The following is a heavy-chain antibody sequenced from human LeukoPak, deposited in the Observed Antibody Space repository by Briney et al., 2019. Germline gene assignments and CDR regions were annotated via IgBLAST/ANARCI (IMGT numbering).Heavy chain of an antibody. D-gene: IGHD6-19*01. Sequence: GGSLRLSCAASGFTFDDYGMNWVRQAPGKGLEWISGINWNGGSTGYADSVKGRFTISRDNAKNSLYLQMNSLRAEDTALYYCARGWSRLVRALSVYWGQGTLVTVSS. CDR3: ARGWSRLVRALSVY. J-gene: IGHJ4*02. V-gene: IGHV3-20*04. CDR2: INWNGGST. CDR1: GFTFDDYG.